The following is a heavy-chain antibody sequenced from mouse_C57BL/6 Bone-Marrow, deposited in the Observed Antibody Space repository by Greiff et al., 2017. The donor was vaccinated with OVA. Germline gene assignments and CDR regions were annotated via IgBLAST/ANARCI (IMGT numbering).Heavy chain of an antibody. CDR1: GYTFTSYG. CDR3: ARLGAYYGNYASAFDY. D-gene: IGHD2-10*01. Sequence: VQLQESGAELARPGASVKLSCKASGYTFTSYGISWVKQRTGQGLEWIGEIYPRSGNTCYNEKFKGKATLTADKSSSTAYMELRSLTSEDSAVYFCARLGAYYGNYASAFDYWGQGTTLTVSS. CDR2: IYPRSGNT. J-gene: IGHJ2*01. V-gene: IGHV1-81*01.